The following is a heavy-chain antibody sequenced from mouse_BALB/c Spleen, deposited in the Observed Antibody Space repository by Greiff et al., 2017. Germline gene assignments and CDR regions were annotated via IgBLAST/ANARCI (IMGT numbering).Heavy chain of an antibody. D-gene: IGHD3-2*02. CDR2: ISSGGSYT. J-gene: IGHJ3*01. V-gene: IGHV5-9-4*01. CDR1: GFTFSSYA. Sequence: DVMLVESGGGLVKPGGSLKLSCAASGFTFSSYAMSWVRQSPEKRLEWVAEISSGGSYTYYPDTVTGRFTISRDNAKNTLYLEMSSLRSEDTAMYYCARDQAAWFAYWGQGTLVTVSA. CDR3: ARDQAAWFAY.